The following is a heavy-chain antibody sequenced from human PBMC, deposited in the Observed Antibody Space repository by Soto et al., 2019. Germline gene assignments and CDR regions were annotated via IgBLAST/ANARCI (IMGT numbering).Heavy chain of an antibody. D-gene: IGHD6-13*01. CDR1: GGSISSYY. CDR3: ARGAIAAQAFDS. CDR2: IYYSGST. J-gene: IGHJ4*02. V-gene: IGHV4-59*01. Sequence: PSETLSLTCTVSGGSISSYYWSWIRQPPGKGLEWIGYIYYSGSTNYNPSLKSRVTISADTSKNQFSLKLRSVTAADTAVYYCARGAIAAQAFDSWGQGTLVTVSS.